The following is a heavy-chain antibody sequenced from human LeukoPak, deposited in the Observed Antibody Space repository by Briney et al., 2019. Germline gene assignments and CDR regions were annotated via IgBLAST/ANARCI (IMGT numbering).Heavy chain of an antibody. CDR1: GGTFSSYA. D-gene: IGHD5-18*01. CDR2: IIPIFGTT. Sequence: SMKVSCKASGGTFSSYAISWLRQAPGQGLEWMGGIIPIFGTTNYAQKFRGRVTITADESASTAYMDLSSLRSEDTAVYYCASRKRFTAMDLSLSPFDYWGQGTLVTVSS. CDR3: ASRKRFTAMDLSLSPFDY. V-gene: IGHV1-69*01. J-gene: IGHJ4*02.